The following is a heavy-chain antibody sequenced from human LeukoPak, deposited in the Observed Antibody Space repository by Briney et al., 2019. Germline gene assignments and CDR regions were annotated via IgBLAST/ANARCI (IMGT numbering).Heavy chain of an antibody. D-gene: IGHD5-12*01. J-gene: IGHJ4*02. V-gene: IGHV4-30-2*01. CDR1: GDSISSGGSS. Sequence: SQTLSLTCAVSGDSISSGGSSWSWIRQPPGQGLEWIGYIYHSGSTNYNPSLKSRVTISVDRSKNQFSLKLSSVTAADTAVYYCARAGGGGYDIDYWGQGTLVTVSS. CDR2: IYHSGST. CDR3: ARAGGGGYDIDY.